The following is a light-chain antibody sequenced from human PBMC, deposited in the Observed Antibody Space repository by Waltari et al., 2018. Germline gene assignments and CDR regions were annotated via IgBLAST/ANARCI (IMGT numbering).Light chain of an antibody. CDR2: DAS. CDR1: QSVRSD. CDR3: QQYGSSPT. Sequence: DIVLTQSPATLSLSPGERAPLSCRASQSVRSDLAWYQPKPGQAPRLLIYDASNRATGIPARFSGSGSGTDFTLTISSLEPEDFAVYYCQQYGSSPTFGQGTKVEIK. V-gene: IGKV3-11*01. J-gene: IGKJ1*01.